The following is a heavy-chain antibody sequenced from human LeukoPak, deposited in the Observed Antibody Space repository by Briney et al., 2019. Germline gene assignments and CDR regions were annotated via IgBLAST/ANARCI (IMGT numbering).Heavy chain of an antibody. Sequence: GGSLRLSCAASGFTFSSYSMNWVRPAPGKGLEGVSSISSSSSYIYYADAVKGRFTISRDSAKNSLYPQMNSLRAEDTAVYYCARAVYGFDALDIWGQGTMVTVSS. CDR1: GFTFSSYS. J-gene: IGHJ3*02. CDR3: ARAVYGFDALDI. CDR2: ISSSSSYI. D-gene: IGHD4-17*01. V-gene: IGHV3-21*01.